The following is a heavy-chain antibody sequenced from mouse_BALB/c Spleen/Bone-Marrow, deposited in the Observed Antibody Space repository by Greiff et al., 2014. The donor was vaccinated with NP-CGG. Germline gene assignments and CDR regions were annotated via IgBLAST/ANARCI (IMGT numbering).Heavy chain of an antibody. J-gene: IGHJ4*01. CDR3: ARTYYYGMDY. CDR2: IWSGGST. Sequence: QVQLQQSGPGLVQPSQSLSITCTVSGFSLTSSGVHWVRQSPGKSLEWLGVIWSGGSTDYNAAFISSLSIIKDNSKSQVFLKMNSLQANDTAIYYCARTYYYGMDYWGQGTSVTVSS. CDR1: GFSLTSSG. V-gene: IGHV2-2*02.